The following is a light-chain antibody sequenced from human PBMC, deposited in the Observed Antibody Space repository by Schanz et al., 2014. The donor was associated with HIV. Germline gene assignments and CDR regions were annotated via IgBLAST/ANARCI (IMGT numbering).Light chain of an antibody. V-gene: IGLV1-40*01. J-gene: IGLJ2*01. CDR3: RCFDRNMRGLV. Sequence: QSVLTQPPSLSGAPGQRISLSCNGSSSNIGAGYDVHWYQHFPGTAPRLLIFDNDNRPSGVPDRISGSKSGTSASLAITGLQGDDEADYYCRCFDRNMRGLVFGGGTKLTVL. CDR2: DND. CDR1: SSNIGAGYD.